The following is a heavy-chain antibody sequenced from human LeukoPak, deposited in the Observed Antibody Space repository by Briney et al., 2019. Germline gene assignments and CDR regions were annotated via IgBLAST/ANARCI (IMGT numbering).Heavy chain of an antibody. D-gene: IGHD2/OR15-2a*01. Sequence: GGSLRLSCAASGFTFNTYAMSWVRQAPGKGLEWVSAISGSGRSTFYADSVKGRFTISRDNAKNSLYLQMNSLRAEDTAVYYCARDRRNMGGQGTLVTVSS. CDR1: GFTFNTYA. CDR2: ISGSGRST. V-gene: IGHV3-23*01. J-gene: IGHJ4*02. CDR3: ARDRRNM.